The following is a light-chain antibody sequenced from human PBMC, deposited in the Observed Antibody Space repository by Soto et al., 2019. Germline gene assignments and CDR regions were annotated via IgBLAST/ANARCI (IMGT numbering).Light chain of an antibody. Sequence: ILMTPSPSSLAASVEDRATLSCRASQSISKHLNWYQQKPGKAPKLLMLGASTWQTGVPSRFSGSRSGPDFTLTISSLQPEDVATYYCHQNYSSPPTFGQGTKVDIK. CDR2: GAS. CDR3: HQNYSSPPT. J-gene: IGKJ1*01. CDR1: QSISKH. V-gene: IGKV1-39*01.